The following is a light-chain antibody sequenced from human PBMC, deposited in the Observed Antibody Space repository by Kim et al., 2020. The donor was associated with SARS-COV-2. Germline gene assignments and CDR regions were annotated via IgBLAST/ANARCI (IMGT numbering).Light chain of an antibody. CDR1: QDIRNY. J-gene: IGKJ5*01. CDR3: QQFEDFPIT. V-gene: IGKV1-33*01. Sequence: ASDGDRVTITCQASQDIRNYLNWYQHKPGKAPNLLIYHASKLERGVPSRFSGSGSGTDFTYTISSLQPEDFATYYCQQFEDFPITFGQGTRLEIK. CDR2: HAS.